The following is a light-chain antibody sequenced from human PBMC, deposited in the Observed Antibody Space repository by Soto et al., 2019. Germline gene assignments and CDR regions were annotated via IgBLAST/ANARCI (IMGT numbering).Light chain of an antibody. V-gene: IGLV2-14*02. Sequence: QSVLTQPASVSGSPGQSITISCTGTSSDVGTYTLVSWYQQHPGKAPKLVIYEVNKRPAGVSKRFSGSKSGNTASLTISGLQAEDEADYYCSSYTSSSTLVFGTGTKGTGL. CDR2: EVN. CDR3: SSYTSSSTLV. J-gene: IGLJ1*01. CDR1: SSDVGTYTL.